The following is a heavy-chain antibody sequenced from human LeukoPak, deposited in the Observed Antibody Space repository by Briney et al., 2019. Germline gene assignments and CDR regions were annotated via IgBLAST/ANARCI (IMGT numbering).Heavy chain of an antibody. J-gene: IGHJ4*02. D-gene: IGHD3-3*01. CDR3: ARYKYYDFLSGYSNFDY. CDR1: GGSFSGYY. Sequence: SETLSLTCAVYGGSFSGYYWSWIRQPSGKGLEWIGEINHSGSTNYNPSLKSRVAISVDTSKNQFSLKLSSVTAADTAVYYCARYKYYDFLSGYSNFDYWGQGTLVTVSS. CDR2: INHSGST. V-gene: IGHV4-34*01.